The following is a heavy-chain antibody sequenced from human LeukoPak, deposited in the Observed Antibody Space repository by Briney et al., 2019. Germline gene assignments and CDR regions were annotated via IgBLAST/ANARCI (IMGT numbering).Heavy chain of an antibody. J-gene: IGHJ4*02. CDR1: GGSLRSGSYY. Sequence: SETLSLTCTVSGGSLRSGSYYWSWIRQPAGKGLEWIGRIYTSGSTNYNPSPKSRVTISVDTSKNQFSLKLSSVTAADTAVYYCARLKKGFTFDYWGQGTLVTVSS. V-gene: IGHV4-61*02. CDR3: ARLKKGFTFDY. CDR2: IYTSGST.